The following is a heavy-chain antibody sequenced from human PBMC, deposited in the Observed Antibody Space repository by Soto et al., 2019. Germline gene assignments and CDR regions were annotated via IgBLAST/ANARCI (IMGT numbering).Heavy chain of an antibody. J-gene: IGHJ5*02. Sequence: PSETLSLTCTVSGGSISSGDYYWSWIRQPPGKGLEWIGYIYYSGSTYYNPSLKSRVTISVDTSKNQFSLKLSSVTAADTAVYYCAREVTDYWAPYNWFDPWGQGNLVTVSS. V-gene: IGHV4-30-4*01. CDR3: AREVTDYWAPYNWFDP. CDR1: GGSISSGDYY. CDR2: IYYSGST. D-gene: IGHD2-21*02.